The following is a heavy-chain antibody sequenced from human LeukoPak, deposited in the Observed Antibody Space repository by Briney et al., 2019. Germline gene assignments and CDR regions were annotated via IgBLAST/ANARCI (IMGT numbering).Heavy chain of an antibody. CDR2: VDLNGGST. CDR3: ARLFSFYGSGTYYPFDS. D-gene: IGHD3-10*01. V-gene: IGHV3-20*04. CDR1: GFTFPDYG. J-gene: IGHJ4*02. Sequence: GGSLRLSCAASGFTFPDYGMSWVRLAPGKGLEWVSGVDLNGGSTHYADSVKGRFTISRDNAKNSLYLQMNTLRAEDTALYYCARLFSFYGSGTYYPFDSWGQGALVTVSS.